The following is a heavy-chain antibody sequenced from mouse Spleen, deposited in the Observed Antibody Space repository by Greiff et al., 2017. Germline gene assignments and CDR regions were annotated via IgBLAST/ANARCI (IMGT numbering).Heavy chain of an antibody. J-gene: IGHJ3*01. V-gene: IGHV1-82*01. CDR2: IYPGDGDT. D-gene: IGHD4-1*01. CDR1: GYAFSSSW. Sequence: VQLQQSGPELVKPGASVKISCKASGYAFSSSWMNWVKQRPGKGLEWIGRIYPGDGDTNYNGKFKGKATLTADKSSSTAYMQLSSLTSEDSAVYFCARALSGTRAYWGQGTLVTVSA. CDR3: ARALSGTRAY.